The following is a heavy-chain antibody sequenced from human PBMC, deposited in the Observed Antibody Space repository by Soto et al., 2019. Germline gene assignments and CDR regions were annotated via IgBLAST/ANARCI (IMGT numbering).Heavy chain of an antibody. Sequence: QVQLVQSGAEVKKPGSSVRVSCKASGGTFSSYAISWVRQAPGQGHEWMGGIIPIFGTANYAQRFQGRVTITADESTSTAYMELRSLRSEDTALYYCARGVHYDSSGYYYFYWGQGTLVTVSS. V-gene: IGHV1-69*01. D-gene: IGHD3-22*01. CDR3: ARGVHYDSSGYYYFY. CDR2: IIPIFGTA. J-gene: IGHJ4*02. CDR1: GGTFSSYA.